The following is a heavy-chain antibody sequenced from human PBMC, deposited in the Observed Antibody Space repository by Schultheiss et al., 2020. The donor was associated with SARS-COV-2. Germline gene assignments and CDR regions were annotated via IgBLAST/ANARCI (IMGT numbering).Heavy chain of an antibody. V-gene: IGHV3-74*01. Sequence: GESLKISCAASGFTFSAYWMHWVRQVPGKGLVWVSRINSDGRSTSYADSVKGRFTISRDNAKNSLYLQMNSLRDEDTAVYYCAREGSYGTTGTPDYWGQGTLVTVSS. J-gene: IGHJ4*02. CDR2: INSDGRST. CDR3: AREGSYGTTGTPDY. D-gene: IGHD1-1*01. CDR1: GFTFSAYW.